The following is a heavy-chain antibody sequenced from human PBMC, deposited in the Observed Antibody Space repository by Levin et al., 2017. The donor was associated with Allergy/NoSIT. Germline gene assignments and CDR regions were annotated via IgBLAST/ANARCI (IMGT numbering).Heavy chain of an antibody. V-gene: IGHV1-2*02. J-gene: IGHJ4*02. CDR3: ARDLYYEWEDGYFDY. D-gene: IGHD1-26*01. CDR2: INPNSGGT. Sequence: GESLKISCKASGYTFTGYYMHWVRQAPGQGLEWMGWINPNSGGTNYAQKFQGRVTMTRDTSISTAYMELSRLRSDDTAVYYCARDLYYEWEDGYFDYWGQGTLVTVSS. CDR1: GYTFTGYY.